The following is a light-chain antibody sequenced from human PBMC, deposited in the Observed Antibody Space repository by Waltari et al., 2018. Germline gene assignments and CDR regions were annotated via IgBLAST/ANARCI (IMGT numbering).Light chain of an antibody. Sequence: EIVMTQSPATLSVSPGERAILSCRASQSVSSSLAWYQQRPGQAPRLLIYDASNRATGIPARFSGSGSGTDFTLTISSLEPEDFAVYYCQQRSSWPLTFGGGTKVEVK. J-gene: IGKJ4*01. V-gene: IGKV3-11*01. CDR2: DAS. CDR1: QSVSSS. CDR3: QQRSSWPLT.